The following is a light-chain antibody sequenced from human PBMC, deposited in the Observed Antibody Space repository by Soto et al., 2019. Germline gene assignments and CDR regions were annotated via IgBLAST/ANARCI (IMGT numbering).Light chain of an antibody. CDR2: AAS. J-gene: IGKJ1*01. CDR1: KRVCSK. Sequence: DIQMTQSASSLSACVRDRATIXCRASKRVCSKFNWYQQSAGKAPKRLICAASSLQCGAPSSFSGSGSATDFTPTISSRQPEDFATYYGQQSYSTPRTFGQGTKVDIK. CDR3: QQSYSTPRT. V-gene: IGKV1-39*01.